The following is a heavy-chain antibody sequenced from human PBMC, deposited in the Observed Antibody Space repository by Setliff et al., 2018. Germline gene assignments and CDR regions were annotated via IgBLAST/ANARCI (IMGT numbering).Heavy chain of an antibody. Sequence: SVKVSCKASGGTFSSYAISWVRQAPGQGLEWMGGIIPILGIANYAQKFQGRVTITADESTSTAYMELSSLRSEDTAVYYCARVSAIDKRVDYWGQGTLVTVSS. CDR2: IIPILGIA. D-gene: IGHD3-22*01. CDR3: ARVSAIDKRVDY. CDR1: GGTFSSYA. V-gene: IGHV1-69*10. J-gene: IGHJ4*02.